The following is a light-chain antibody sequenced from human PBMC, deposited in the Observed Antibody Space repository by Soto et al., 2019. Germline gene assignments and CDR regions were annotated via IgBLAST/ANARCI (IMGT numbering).Light chain of an antibody. Sequence: DIQMTQSPSPLSGSVGYRVTINRRASQTIISWLAWYQQKPGKAPKLLIYKASTLKSGVPSMFSGSGSGTEFTLTISSMQTDDFATYYCKHYNSYSEAFGQGTKVDIK. V-gene: IGKV1-5*03. CDR2: KAS. CDR1: QTIISW. CDR3: KHYNSYSEA. J-gene: IGKJ1*01.